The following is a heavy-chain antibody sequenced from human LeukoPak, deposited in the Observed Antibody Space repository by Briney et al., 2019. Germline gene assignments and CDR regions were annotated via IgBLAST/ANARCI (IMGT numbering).Heavy chain of an antibody. Sequence: SETLSLTCTVSGGSISSGGYYWSWIRQHPGKGLEWIGYIYYSGSTYYNPSLKSRVTISVDTSKNQFSLKLSSVTAADTAVYYCATAVTAMAVRAFDIWGQGTMVTVSS. CDR3: ATAVTAMAVRAFDI. V-gene: IGHV4-31*03. D-gene: IGHD5-18*01. J-gene: IGHJ3*02. CDR1: GGSISSGGYY. CDR2: IYYSGST.